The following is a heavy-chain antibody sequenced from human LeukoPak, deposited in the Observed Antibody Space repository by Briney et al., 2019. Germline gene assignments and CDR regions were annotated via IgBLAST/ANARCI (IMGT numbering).Heavy chain of an antibody. CDR1: GGSISSYY. Sequence: PSETLSLTCTVSGGSISSYYWSWIRQSPGKGLEWIGYISYSGSTNYNPSLKSRVTISVDTSKNQFSLKLSSVTAADTAVYYCAREVGQWLVPGHYYYYMDVWGKGTTVTVSS. J-gene: IGHJ6*03. D-gene: IGHD6-19*01. CDR3: AREVGQWLVPGHYYYYMDV. CDR2: ISYSGST. V-gene: IGHV4-59*01.